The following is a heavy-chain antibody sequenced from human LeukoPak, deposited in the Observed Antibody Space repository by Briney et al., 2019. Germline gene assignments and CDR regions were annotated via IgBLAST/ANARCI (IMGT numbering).Heavy chain of an antibody. Sequence: GSLRLSCAASGFTFSSYAMTWVRQAPGQGLDWVSAISGNTGATYYADSVKGRFTISRDNSKNTLYLQMNGLRAEDTAVYYCARKWWENWFDSWGQGALVTVSS. V-gene: IGHV3-23*01. D-gene: IGHD2-15*01. CDR3: ARKWWENWFDS. J-gene: IGHJ5*01. CDR1: GFTFSSYA. CDR2: ISGNTGAT.